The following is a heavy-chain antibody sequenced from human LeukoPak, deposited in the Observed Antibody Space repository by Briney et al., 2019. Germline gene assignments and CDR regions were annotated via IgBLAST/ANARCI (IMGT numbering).Heavy chain of an antibody. CDR2: ISGSGGST. V-gene: IGHV3-23*01. D-gene: IGHD3-22*01. CDR3: AKFSNYCDSPFDY. J-gene: IGHJ4*02. Sequence: GGSLRLSCAASGFILTDNYMSWVRQAPGKGLEWVSAISGSGGSTYYADSVKGRFTISRDNSKNTLYLQMNSLRAEDTAVYYCAKFSNYCDSPFDYWGQGTLVTVSS. CDR1: GFILTDNY.